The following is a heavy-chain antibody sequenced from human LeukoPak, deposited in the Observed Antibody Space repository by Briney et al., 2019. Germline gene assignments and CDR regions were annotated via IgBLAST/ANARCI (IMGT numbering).Heavy chain of an antibody. V-gene: IGHV3-7*03. Sequence: PGGSLRLSCAASGFTFSTYWMSWVRQAPGKGLEWVANIKEDGSDKYYVDSVKGRFTISRDNAKNSLYLQMNSLRAEDTAVYYCAKDLPYSGWDELGYWGQGTLVTVSS. J-gene: IGHJ4*02. D-gene: IGHD5-12*01. CDR1: GFTFSTYW. CDR3: AKDLPYSGWDELGY. CDR2: IKEDGSDK.